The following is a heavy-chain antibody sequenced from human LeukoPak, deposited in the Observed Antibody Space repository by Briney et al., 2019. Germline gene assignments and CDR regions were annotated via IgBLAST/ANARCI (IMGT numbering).Heavy chain of an antibody. Sequence: GGSLRLSCAASGFSSSDSAMHWVRQAPGKGLEWVSGVGVTNDYVAYADSVKGRFSISRDNAKNSLYLQMNSLRAEDTALYHRVKAGTGYCTGGKCYRPFDFWGQGALVTVSS. CDR3: VKAGTGYCTGGKCYRPFDF. CDR1: GFSSSDSA. D-gene: IGHD2-8*02. J-gene: IGHJ4*02. CDR2: VGVTNDYV. V-gene: IGHV3-9*02.